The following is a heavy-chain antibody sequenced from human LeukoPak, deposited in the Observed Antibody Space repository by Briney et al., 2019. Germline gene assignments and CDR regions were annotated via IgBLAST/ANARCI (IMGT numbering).Heavy chain of an antibody. Sequence: GGSLRLSCAASGFTFSSYSMNWVRQASGKGLEWVSYISRSSSTIYYADSVKGRFTISRDNAKNSVYLQMNSLRAEDTAVYYCARDPYSSSSFDYWGQGTLVTVSS. J-gene: IGHJ4*02. V-gene: IGHV3-48*01. CDR3: ARDPYSSSSFDY. CDR1: GFTFSSYS. CDR2: ISRSSSTI. D-gene: IGHD6-6*01.